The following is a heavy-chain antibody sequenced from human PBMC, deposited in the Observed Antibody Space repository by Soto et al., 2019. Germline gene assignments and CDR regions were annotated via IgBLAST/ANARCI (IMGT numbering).Heavy chain of an antibody. J-gene: IGHJ5*02. V-gene: IGHV3-30-3*01. CDR1: GFTFSSYA. CDR2: ISYDGSNK. CDR3: ARDQTSDYGDYARVAFSGGRGSLDP. Sequence: ESGGGVVQPGRSLRLSCAASGFTFSSYAMHWVRQAPGKGLEWVAVISYDGSNKYYADSVKGRFTISRDNSKNTLYLQMNSLRAEDTAVYYCARDQTSDYGDYARVAFSGGRGSLDPWGQGTLVTVSS. D-gene: IGHD4-17*01.